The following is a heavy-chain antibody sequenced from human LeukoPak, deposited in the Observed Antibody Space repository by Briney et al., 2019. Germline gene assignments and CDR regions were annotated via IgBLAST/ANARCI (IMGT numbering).Heavy chain of an antibody. CDR2: ICGSGGST. Sequence: PGGSLRLSCAASGFTFSTYAMSWVRQAPGMGLEWVAVICGSGGSTYNADSVKGRFTISRDNSENTLYLQMNNLRAEDTAVYYCAKRQYDNGGYFDYWGQGTLVTVSS. CDR1: GFTFSTYA. V-gene: IGHV3-23*01. CDR3: AKRQYDNGGYFDY. D-gene: IGHD3-22*01. J-gene: IGHJ4*02.